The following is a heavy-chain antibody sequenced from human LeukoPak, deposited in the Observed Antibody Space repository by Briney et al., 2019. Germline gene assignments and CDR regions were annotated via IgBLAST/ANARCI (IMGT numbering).Heavy chain of an antibody. J-gene: IGHJ4*02. D-gene: IGHD6-13*01. CDR3: ARGGSKYSSSWYFL. CDR1: GGSISSSNW. Sequence: SETLSLTCAVSGGSISSSNWWSWVRQPPGKGLEWIGEIYHSGSTNYNPSLKSRVTISVDKSKNQFSLKLSSVTAADTAVYYRARGGSKYSSSWYFLWGQGTLVTVSS. V-gene: IGHV4-4*02. CDR2: IYHSGST.